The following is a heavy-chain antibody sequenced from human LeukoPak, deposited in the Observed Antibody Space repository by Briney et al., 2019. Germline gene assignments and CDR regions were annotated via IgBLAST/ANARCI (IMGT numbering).Heavy chain of an antibody. Sequence: SETLSLTCTVSDGSISGYYWSWIRQPPGKGLEWIGSIYYSGSTNYNPSLKSRVTISVDTSKNQFSLKLSSVTAADTAVYYCARDRTFYDFWSGYYPGHDAFDIWGQGTMVTVSS. V-gene: IGHV4-59*01. CDR2: IYYSGST. D-gene: IGHD3-3*01. CDR3: ARDRTFYDFWSGYYPGHDAFDI. CDR1: DGSISGYY. J-gene: IGHJ3*02.